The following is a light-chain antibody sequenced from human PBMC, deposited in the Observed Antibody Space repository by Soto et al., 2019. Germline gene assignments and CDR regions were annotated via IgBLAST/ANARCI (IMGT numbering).Light chain of an antibody. V-gene: IGLV2-11*01. J-gene: IGLJ1*01. CDR1: SSDVGGYNY. CDR2: DVS. CDR3: SSYAGNYVYV. Sequence: QSVLTQPRSVSGSPGQSVTILCPGTSSDVGGYNYVSWYQRHAGKGPKLIIYDVSERPSGVPDRFSASKSGNTASLTISGLQAEDEADYYCSSYAGNYVYVFVSGTKVTVL.